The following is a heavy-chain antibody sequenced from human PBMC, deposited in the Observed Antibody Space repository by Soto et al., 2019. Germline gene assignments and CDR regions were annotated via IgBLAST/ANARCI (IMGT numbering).Heavy chain of an antibody. Sequence: GASVNDTCKATRYTHTRYPMHWLRQAPAQRLAWMGWINAGNGNTKYSQKFQGRVTITRDTSASTAYMELSSLRSEDTAVYYCARDRGMVRRNYYYYGMDVWGQGTTVTVS. CDR1: RYTHTRYP. V-gene: IGHV1-3*01. CDR2: INAGNGNT. D-gene: IGHD3-10*01. J-gene: IGHJ6*02. CDR3: ARDRGMVRRNYYYYGMDV.